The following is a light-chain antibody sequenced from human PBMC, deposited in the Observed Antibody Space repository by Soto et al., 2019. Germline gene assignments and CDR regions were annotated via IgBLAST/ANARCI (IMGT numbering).Light chain of an antibody. CDR3: QSYDSRLSAYV. V-gene: IGLV1-40*01. J-gene: IGLJ1*01. Sequence: QLVLTQPPSVSGAPGQRVTISCSGSSSNIGAGFDVHWYRQLPGTAPKLLIYDNSNRPSGVPDRFSGSKSGTSASLAITGLQAEDEAEYYCQSYDSRLSAYVFGSGTK. CDR1: SSNIGAGFD. CDR2: DNS.